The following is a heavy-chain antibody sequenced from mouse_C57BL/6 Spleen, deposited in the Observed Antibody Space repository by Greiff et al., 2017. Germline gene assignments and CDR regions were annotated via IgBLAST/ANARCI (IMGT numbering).Heavy chain of an antibody. D-gene: IGHD2-4*01. CDR1: GYTFTSYG. CDR3: ARLNDYDGGYYAMDY. J-gene: IGHJ4*01. Sequence: QVQLQQSGAELARPGASVKLSCKASGYTFTSYGISWVKQRTGQGLEWIGELYPKSGNTYYNEKFKGKATLTADKSSSTAYTELRSLTSEDSAVYFCARLNDYDGGYYAMDYWGQGTSVTVSA. CDR2: LYPKSGNT. V-gene: IGHV1-81*01.